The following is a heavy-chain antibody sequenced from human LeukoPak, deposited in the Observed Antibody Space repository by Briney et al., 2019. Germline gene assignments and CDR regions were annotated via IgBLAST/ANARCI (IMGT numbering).Heavy chain of an antibody. J-gene: IGHJ4*02. Sequence: ASVKVSCKASGYTFTSYGISWVRQAPGQGLEWMGWISAYNGNTNYAQKLQGRVTMTTDTSTSTAYTELRSLRSDDTAVYYCARVGYYDILTGYFSYYFDYWGQGTLVTVSS. D-gene: IGHD3-9*01. CDR1: GYTFTSYG. V-gene: IGHV1-18*01. CDR3: ARVGYYDILTGYFSYYFDY. CDR2: ISAYNGNT.